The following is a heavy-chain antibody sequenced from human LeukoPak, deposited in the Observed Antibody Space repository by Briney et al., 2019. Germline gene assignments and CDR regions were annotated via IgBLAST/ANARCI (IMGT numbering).Heavy chain of an antibody. D-gene: IGHD4-17*01. Sequence: GGSLRLSRAASAFSFSKFALIWVRQAPGKGLEWVSAITANGGYTLYADAVKGRFTVSRDNSKNTLYLQINSLRPEDTAMYYCAKDPNGDYIGAFDFWGQGTMVTVSS. J-gene: IGHJ3*01. V-gene: IGHV3-23*01. CDR1: AFSFSKFA. CDR2: ITANGGYT. CDR3: AKDPNGDYIGAFDF.